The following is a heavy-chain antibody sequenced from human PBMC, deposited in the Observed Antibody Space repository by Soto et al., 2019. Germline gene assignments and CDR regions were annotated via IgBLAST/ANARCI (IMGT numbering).Heavy chain of an antibody. Sequence: QVQLVESGGGVVQPGRSLRLSCAASGFTFSHYAMHWVRQAPGKGLEWVALMSYDGSNEYYADSVKGRFTISRDNSKNSLYLQINSLRAEDTAVYYCAKDGSENFDYWGQGTLVTVSS. CDR2: MSYDGSNE. CDR1: GFTFSHYA. D-gene: IGHD1-26*01. V-gene: IGHV3-30*18. J-gene: IGHJ4*02. CDR3: AKDGSENFDY.